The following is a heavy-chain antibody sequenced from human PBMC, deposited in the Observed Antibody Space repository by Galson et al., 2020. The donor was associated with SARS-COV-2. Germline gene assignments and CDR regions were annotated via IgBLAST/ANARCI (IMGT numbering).Heavy chain of an antibody. CDR2: IYYSGST. V-gene: IGHV4-39*01. D-gene: IGHD3-10*01. CDR3: ARHVMWFGVSYYFDY. J-gene: IGHJ4*02. Sequence: SETLSLTCTVSGGSISSSSYYWGWIRQPPGKGLEWIGSIYYSGSTYYNPSLKSRVTISVDTSKNQFSLKLSSVTAADTAVYYCARHVMWFGVSYYFDYWGQGTLVTVSS. CDR1: GGSISSSSYY.